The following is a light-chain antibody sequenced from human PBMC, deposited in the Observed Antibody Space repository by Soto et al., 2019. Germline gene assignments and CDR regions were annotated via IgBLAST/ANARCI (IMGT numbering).Light chain of an antibody. CDR3: QQYGSSPYT. CDR2: GSS. CDR1: QSVSSSY. Sequence: EIVVTQSPGTLSLSPGERATLSCRASQSVSSSYLAWYQQKPGQAPRLLIYGSSSRATGIPDRFSGSGSGTDFTLTISRLAPEDFAVYYCQQYGSSPYTFGQGTKLEIK. J-gene: IGKJ2*01. V-gene: IGKV3-20*01.